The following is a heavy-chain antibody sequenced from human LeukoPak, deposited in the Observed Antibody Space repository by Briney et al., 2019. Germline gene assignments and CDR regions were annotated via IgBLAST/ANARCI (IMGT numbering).Heavy chain of an antibody. CDR2: IIPIFGTA. CDR1: GGTFSSYA. V-gene: IGHV1-69*01. D-gene: IGHD2-2*01. CDR3: ATDIVVVPAAPFFQH. J-gene: IGHJ1*01. Sequence: GSSVKVSCKASGGTFSSYAISWVRQAPGQGLEWMGGIIPIFGTANYAQKFQGRVTITADESTSTAYMELSSLRSEDTAVYYCATDIVVVPAAPFFQHWGQGTLVTVSS.